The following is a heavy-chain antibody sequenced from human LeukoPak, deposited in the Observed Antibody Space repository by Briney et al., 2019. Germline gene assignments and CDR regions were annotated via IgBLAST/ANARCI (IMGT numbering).Heavy chain of an antibody. CDR3: ARRAYSAYFFDS. CDR1: GFTFSDYY. Sequence: GGSLRLSCAAFGFTFSDYYMSWIRQAPGKGLEWLSYISGSGDSKFYADSVKGRFTISRDNAKNSLYLQINSLRAEDTAIYYCARRAYSAYFFDSWGQGTLVTVSS. V-gene: IGHV3-11*01. CDR2: ISGSGDSK. J-gene: IGHJ4*02. D-gene: IGHD4-11*01.